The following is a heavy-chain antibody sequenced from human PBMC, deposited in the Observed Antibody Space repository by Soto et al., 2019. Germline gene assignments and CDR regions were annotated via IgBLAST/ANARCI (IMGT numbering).Heavy chain of an antibody. CDR1: GYSFTSYY. D-gene: IGHD3-10*01. V-gene: IGHV5-51*01. CDR2: IHPGDSET. Sequence: PGESLKISCKGSGYSFTSYYIAWVRQMPGKGLEWMGIIHPGDSETRYSPSFKGHVIISADKSISSAYLQWSSLEAADTAMYYCARQRITRVRGVSSSGLDVWGQGTTVTVSS. J-gene: IGHJ6*02. CDR3: ARQRITRVRGVSSSGLDV.